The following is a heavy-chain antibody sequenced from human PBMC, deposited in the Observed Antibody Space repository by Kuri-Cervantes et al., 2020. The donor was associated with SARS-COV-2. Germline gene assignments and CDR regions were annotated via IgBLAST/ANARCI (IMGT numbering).Heavy chain of an antibody. CDR3: ARSYGDYFRAWNY. D-gene: IGHD4-17*01. CDR1: GGSISSDDSY. CDR2: IYFSGST. V-gene: IGHV4-39*01. Sequence: SETLSLTCTVSGGSISSDDSYWGWVRQSPGKGLEWIGSIYFSGSTFYNPSLATRVSISVDTSNNQVSLRLSSVTAADTAVYYCARSYGDYFRAWNYWGQGTLVTVSS. J-gene: IGHJ4*02.